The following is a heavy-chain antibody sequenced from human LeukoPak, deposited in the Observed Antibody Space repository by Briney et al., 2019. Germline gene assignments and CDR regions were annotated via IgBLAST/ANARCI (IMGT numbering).Heavy chain of an antibody. J-gene: IGHJ4*02. CDR1: GFTFSSYA. D-gene: IGHD6-6*01. Sequence: GGSLRLSCAASGFTFSSYAMHWVRQAPGKGLEYVSAISSNGGSTYYANSVKGRFTISRDNSKNTLYLQMGSLRAEDMAVYYCARGLISYSSSGAGYYYFDYWGQGTLVTVSS. CDR3: ARGLISYSSSGAGYYYFDY. CDR2: ISSNGGST. V-gene: IGHV3-64*01.